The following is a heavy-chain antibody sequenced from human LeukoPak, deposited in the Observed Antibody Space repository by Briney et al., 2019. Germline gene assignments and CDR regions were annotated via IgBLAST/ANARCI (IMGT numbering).Heavy chain of an antibody. CDR3: AKESPQFVY. J-gene: IGHJ4*02. Sequence: GASLRLSCAASGFTFSNYAMSWARQAPGRGLEWVSTISGGGDSIYYADSVKGRFTISRDNSKNTLYLQMKSLRVEDTAVYYCAKESPQFVYWGQGTLGTVSS. V-gene: IGHV3-23*01. CDR2: ISGGGDSI. CDR1: GFTFSNYA.